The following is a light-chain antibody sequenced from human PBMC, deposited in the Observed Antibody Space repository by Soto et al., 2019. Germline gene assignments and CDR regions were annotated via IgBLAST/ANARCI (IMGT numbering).Light chain of an antibody. CDR2: EVN. CDR1: SSDVGGYNY. Sequence: QSARTQPASVSGSPGQSITISCTGTSSDVGGYNYVSWYQQHPGKAPKLMIYEVNNRPSGVSNRFSGSKSGNTASLTISGLQAEDEADYYCTSYTSSNTPVFGGGTKLTVL. V-gene: IGLV2-14*01. J-gene: IGLJ3*02. CDR3: TSYTSSNTPV.